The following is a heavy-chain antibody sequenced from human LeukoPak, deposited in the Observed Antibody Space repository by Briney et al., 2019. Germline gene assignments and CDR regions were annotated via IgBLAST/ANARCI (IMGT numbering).Heavy chain of an antibody. Sequence: PGGSLRLSCTASGFTFGDYAMGWVRQAPGKGLEWVGFIRSKAYGGTTEYAASVKGRFTISRDDSKSIAYLQMNSLKTEDTAVYYCTRVQLWLSYFDYWGQGTLVTVSS. CDR1: GFTFGDYA. V-gene: IGHV3-49*04. CDR3: TRVQLWLSYFDY. D-gene: IGHD5-18*01. J-gene: IGHJ4*02. CDR2: IRSKAYGGTT.